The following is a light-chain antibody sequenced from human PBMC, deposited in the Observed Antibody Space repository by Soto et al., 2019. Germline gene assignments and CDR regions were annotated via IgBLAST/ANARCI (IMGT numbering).Light chain of an antibody. Sequence: QSVLTQPASVSGSPGQSITISCTGTSSDVGGYNYVSWFQQYPGKAPKLMIYDVSTRPPGVSNRFSGSKSGNTASLTISGLQAEDEADYYCSSYTTTDTYVFGTGTKLTV. J-gene: IGLJ1*01. CDR1: SSDVGGYNY. V-gene: IGLV2-14*01. CDR3: SSYTTTDTYV. CDR2: DVS.